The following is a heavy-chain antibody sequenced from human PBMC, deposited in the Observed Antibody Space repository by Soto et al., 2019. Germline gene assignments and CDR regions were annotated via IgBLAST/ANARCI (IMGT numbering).Heavy chain of an antibody. CDR3: TTDSYITSIIVRFDY. J-gene: IGHJ4*01. CDR1: GFTFGNAW. Sequence: GVSLRRSCAASGFTFGNAWINWVRQAPGKWLEWVGRVKSKNDGGTTDFAAPVKGRFAISRDDSKNMVYLEMNSLQTEDTAVYYCTTDSYITSIIVRFDYWGHGTLVTVSS. CDR2: VKSKNDGGTT. V-gene: IGHV3-15*07. D-gene: IGHD3-22*01.